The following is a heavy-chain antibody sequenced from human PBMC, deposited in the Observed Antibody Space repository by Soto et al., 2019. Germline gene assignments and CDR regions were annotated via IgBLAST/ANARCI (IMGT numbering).Heavy chain of an antibody. J-gene: IGHJ4*02. V-gene: IGHV1-3*05. CDR3: ARCFLVVTAIDY. Sequence: QVQLVQSGAEEKKPGASVKVSCKASGYTFTSYAMHWVRQAPGQRLEWMGWINAGNGNTKYAQKFQDRVTITRDTSASTAYMELSSLRSEDTAVYYCARCFLVVTAIDYWGQGTLVTVSS. CDR2: INAGNGNT. D-gene: IGHD2-21*02. CDR1: GYTFTSYA.